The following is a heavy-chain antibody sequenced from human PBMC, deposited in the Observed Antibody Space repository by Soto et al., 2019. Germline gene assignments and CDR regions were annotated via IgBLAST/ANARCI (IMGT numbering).Heavy chain of an antibody. CDR3: ARNIVVVPAAPGYFFDP. CDR2: IYYSGST. CDR1: GGSISSGGYY. J-gene: IGHJ5*02. D-gene: IGHD2-2*01. Sequence: LSLTCTVSGGSISSGGYYWSWIRQHPGKGLEWIGYIYYSGSTYYNPSLKSRVTISVDTSKNQFSLKLSSVTAADTAVYYCARNIVVVPAAPGYFFDPWGQGTLVTVSS. V-gene: IGHV4-31*03.